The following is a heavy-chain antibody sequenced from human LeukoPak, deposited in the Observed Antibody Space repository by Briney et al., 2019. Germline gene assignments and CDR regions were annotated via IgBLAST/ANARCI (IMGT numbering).Heavy chain of an antibody. J-gene: IGHJ4*02. Sequence: SQTLSLTCAISGDSVSSNSAAWNWIRQSPSRGLEWLGRTYYRSKWYNDYAVSVKSRITINPDTSKNQFSLQLSSVTAADTAVYYCARVPIAAAGTIFDYWGQGTLVTVSS. D-gene: IGHD6-13*01. CDR3: ARVPIAAAGTIFDY. CDR2: TYYRSKWYN. CDR1: GDSVSSNSAA. V-gene: IGHV6-1*01.